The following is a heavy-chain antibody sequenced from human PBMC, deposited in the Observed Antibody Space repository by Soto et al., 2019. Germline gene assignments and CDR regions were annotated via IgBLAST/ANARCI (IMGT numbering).Heavy chain of an antibody. CDR3: VKDRMAYNSVWDPFDI. V-gene: IGHV3-23*01. CDR2: IGSVGGDT. Sequence: EVQLLESGGGLVQPGGSLRLSCAASGFTFYSYAMSWVRQAPGKGLEWVSTIGSVGGDTYYADSVTGRFTISRDDSKNTLLLQMNSLRAEDTAVYYCVKDRMAYNSVWDPFDIWGQGTMVTVSS. J-gene: IGHJ3*02. CDR1: GFTFYSYA. D-gene: IGHD1-20*01.